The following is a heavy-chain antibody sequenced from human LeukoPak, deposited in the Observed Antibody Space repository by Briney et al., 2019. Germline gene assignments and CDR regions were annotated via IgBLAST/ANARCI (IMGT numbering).Heavy chain of an antibody. CDR3: ARDSYYGSGSYDY. Sequence: PGGSLRLSCAASGFTFSDHYMDWVRRAPGKGLEWVGRTRNKANSYTTEYAASVKGRFTISRDDSKNSLYLQMNSLKTEDTAVYYCARDSYYGSGSYDYWGQGTLVTVSS. J-gene: IGHJ4*02. V-gene: IGHV3-72*01. D-gene: IGHD3-10*01. CDR1: GFTFSDHY. CDR2: TRNKANSYTT.